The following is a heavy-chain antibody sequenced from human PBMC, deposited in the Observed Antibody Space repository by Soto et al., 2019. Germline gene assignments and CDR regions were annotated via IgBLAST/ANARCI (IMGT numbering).Heavy chain of an antibody. CDR3: ARGGGSPDY. V-gene: IGHV4-59*11. CDR1: GASISIHY. CDR2: IYNSGST. J-gene: IGHJ4*02. Sequence: PSETLSLTSPVYGASISIHYWSWIRQPQGMGLEYIGYIYNSGSTNYNTSLKRRVTISVDTSKNQFSLKLSAFTAADTAVYFCARGGGSPDYWGQGTLVTVSS. D-gene: IGHD2-15*01.